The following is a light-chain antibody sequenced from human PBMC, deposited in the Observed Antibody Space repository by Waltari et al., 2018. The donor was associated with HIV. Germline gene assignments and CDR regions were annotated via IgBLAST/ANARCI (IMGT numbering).Light chain of an antibody. CDR2: EAS. CDR1: QNIGRS. CDR3: QQATSFPHT. Sequence: IQMTQSPSSVSESVGGGVSIHCRASQNIGRSLAWYQLKPGKAPKLLVYEASRLNDGVPARFRATGSRSNFTLDINNLQSDDFAIYVCQQATSFPHTFG. V-gene: IGKV1-12*01. J-gene: IGKJ2*01.